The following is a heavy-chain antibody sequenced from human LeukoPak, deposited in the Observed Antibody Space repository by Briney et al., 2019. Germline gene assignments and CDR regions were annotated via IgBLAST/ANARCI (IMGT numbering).Heavy chain of an antibody. Sequence: PGGSLRLSCAASGFIFSNYAMHWVRQAPGKGLEWVTFIRYDGSNKYYAESVKGRFTISRDNSKNTLYLQMNSLRAEDTAVYYCARSNYYDSSGHLTQYFQHWGQGTLVTVSS. CDR3: ARSNYYDSSGHLTQYFQH. V-gene: IGHV3-30*02. D-gene: IGHD3-22*01. J-gene: IGHJ1*01. CDR2: IRYDGSNK. CDR1: GFIFSNYA.